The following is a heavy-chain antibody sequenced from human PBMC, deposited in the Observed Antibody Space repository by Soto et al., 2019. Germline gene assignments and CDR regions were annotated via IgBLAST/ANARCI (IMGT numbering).Heavy chain of an antibody. V-gene: IGHV3-30*18. CDR1: GFTFSSFG. CDR2: ISYDGSDE. Sequence: GGSLILSCAASGFTFSSFGMHWVRQAPGKGLEWVALISYDGSDEYYADSVKGRFTVSRDNSKNTLYLQMNSLQVEDTAIYYCAKHLECPPSDGMDVGGQGTTFPVSS. CDR3: AKHLECPPSDGMDV. J-gene: IGHJ6*02.